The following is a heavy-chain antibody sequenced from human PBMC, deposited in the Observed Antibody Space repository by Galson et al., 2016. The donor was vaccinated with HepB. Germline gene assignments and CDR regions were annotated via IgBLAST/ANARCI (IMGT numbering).Heavy chain of an antibody. Sequence: SLRLSCAASGFVFSDYFMSWIRQVPGKGLEWVSFISDSGSSRLYADSVKGRFTISRDTAKNSVYLQMNGLRVEDAAVYYCAREVLFSSGSYDVFDLWGQGTMVTVTP. J-gene: IGHJ3*01. D-gene: IGHD3-22*01. CDR2: ISDSGSSR. V-gene: IGHV3-11*01. CDR1: GFVFSDYF. CDR3: AREVLFSSGSYDVFDL.